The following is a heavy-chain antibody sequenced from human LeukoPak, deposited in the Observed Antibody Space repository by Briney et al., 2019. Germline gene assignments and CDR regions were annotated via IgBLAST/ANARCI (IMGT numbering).Heavy chain of an antibody. CDR1: GFSFSSYA. CDR2: ITESGGST. J-gene: IGHJ5*02. V-gene: IGHV3-23*01. D-gene: IGHD6-13*01. Sequence: PGGSLRLSCAASGFSFSSYAMSWVRQAPGKGLEWVSAITESGGSTYHADSVKGRFTISRDNSKNTLFLQMNSLRVEDPAVYYCAKDGYSNSRYDWFDPWGQGTLVTVSS. CDR3: AKDGYSNSRYDWFDP.